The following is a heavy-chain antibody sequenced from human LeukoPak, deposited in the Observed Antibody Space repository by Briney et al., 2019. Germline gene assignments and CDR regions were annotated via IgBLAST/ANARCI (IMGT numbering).Heavy chain of an antibody. J-gene: IGHJ3*02. Sequence: PGGSLRLSCAASGFTFSDYDIHWVRQPTGKGLEWVSSIGTAGDTYYPGSVKGRFTISRENAKNSLYLQMNSLRIEDTAVHYCTRTRVAAMFYDAFDIWGQGTMVTVSS. CDR3: TRTRVAAMFYDAFDI. V-gene: IGHV3-13*01. CDR1: GFTFSDYD. CDR2: IGTAGDT. D-gene: IGHD2-15*01.